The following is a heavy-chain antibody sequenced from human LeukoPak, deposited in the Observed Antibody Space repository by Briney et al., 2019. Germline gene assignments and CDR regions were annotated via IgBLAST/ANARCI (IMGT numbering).Heavy chain of an antibody. CDR1: GGSISPYY. D-gene: IGHD4-11*01. Sequence: SETLSLTCTVSGGSISPYYWSWIRQSPRKGLEWIGNMFYSGNTNYNPSLKSRDTISVDTSKNQFSMKLSFVTAADTAVYYCARDLTGTYYMDVWGKGTTVTISS. J-gene: IGHJ6*03. CDR2: MFYSGNT. CDR3: ARDLTGTYYMDV. V-gene: IGHV4-59*01.